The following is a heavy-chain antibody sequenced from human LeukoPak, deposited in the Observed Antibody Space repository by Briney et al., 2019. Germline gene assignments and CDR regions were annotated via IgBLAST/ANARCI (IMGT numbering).Heavy chain of an antibody. CDR2: INPSGGST. J-gene: IGHJ4*02. Sequence: ASVKVSCKASGYTFTSYYMHWVRQAPGQGLEWMGIINPSGGSTSYAQKLQGRVTMTTDTSTSTAYMELRSLRSDDTAVYYCARVSGATMVFFDYWGQGTLVTVSS. CDR1: GYTFTSYY. V-gene: IGHV1-46*01. CDR3: ARVSGATMVFFDY. D-gene: IGHD2-8*01.